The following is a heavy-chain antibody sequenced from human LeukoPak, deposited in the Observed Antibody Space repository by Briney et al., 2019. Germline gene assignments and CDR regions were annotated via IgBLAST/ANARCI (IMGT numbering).Heavy chain of an antibody. CDR2: ISAYNGNT. J-gene: IGHJ5*02. CDR3: ARDKRQWLVPSWFDP. Sequence: ASVKVSCKASGYTFTSYGISWVRQAPGQGLEWMGWISAYNGNTNYAQKLQGRVTMTTDTSTSTAYMELRSLRSDDTAVYYCARDKRQWLVPSWFDPWSQGTLVTVSS. CDR1: GYTFTSYG. V-gene: IGHV1-18*01. D-gene: IGHD6-19*01.